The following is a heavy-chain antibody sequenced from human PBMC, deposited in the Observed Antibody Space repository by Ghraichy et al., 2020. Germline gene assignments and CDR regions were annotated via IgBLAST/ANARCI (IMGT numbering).Heavy chain of an antibody. CDR3: GRDPSRAGLNGFLDF. CDR1: GFAFDDYA. Sequence: GGSLRLSCTASGFAFDDYAMHWVRQAPGKGLEWVSLVSGDNTNTFYAASVRGRFAISRDNRRRSLYLQMNSLRTEDTALYYCGRDPSRAGLNGFLDFWGQGTLVTVSS. J-gene: IGHJ4*02. V-gene: IGHV3-43*02. CDR2: VSGDNTNT. D-gene: IGHD2/OR15-2a*01.